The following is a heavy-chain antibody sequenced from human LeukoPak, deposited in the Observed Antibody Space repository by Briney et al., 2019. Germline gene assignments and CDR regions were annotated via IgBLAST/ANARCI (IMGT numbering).Heavy chain of an antibody. D-gene: IGHD2-2*01. CDR3: ARHCSRTNCSRWDDAFDI. V-gene: IGHV4-34*01. CDR1: GGPFSGYY. CDR2: INQSGST. J-gene: IGHJ3*02. Sequence: SETLSLTCAVYGGPFSGYYWSWIRQSPGKGLEWIGEINQSGSTTYKPSLKGRVTISVDTSKKQFSLKLSSVTAADTAVYYCARHCSRTNCSRWDDAFDIWGQGTMVTVSS.